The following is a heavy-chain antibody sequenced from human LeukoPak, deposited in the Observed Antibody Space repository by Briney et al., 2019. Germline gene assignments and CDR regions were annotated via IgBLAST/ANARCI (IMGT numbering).Heavy chain of an antibody. Sequence: SQTLSLTCTVSGGSISSGDYYWRWIRQPPGKGLEWIGCINYSGSTSYYPSLESRATISVDTSRNQFSLKLSSVTAADTAVYYCARAPLGFCSGGTCKRYFDYWGQGTLVTVSS. CDR1: GGSISSGDYY. D-gene: IGHD2-15*01. CDR2: INYSGST. CDR3: ARAPLGFCSGGTCKRYFDY. J-gene: IGHJ4*02. V-gene: IGHV4-30-4*01.